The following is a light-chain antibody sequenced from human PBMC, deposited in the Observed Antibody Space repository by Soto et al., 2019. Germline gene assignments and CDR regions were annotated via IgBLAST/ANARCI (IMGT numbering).Light chain of an antibody. CDR3: QQDYNLPGLT. J-gene: IGKJ4*01. CDR1: QDI. Sequence: IQLTQSPSSLSASVGDRVTITCQASQDIKPGKAPKLLIYDAFNLETGVPSKFSGSGSGTDFTLTISSLQPEDFAVYYCQQDYNLPGLTFGGGTKVDIK. CDR2: DAF. V-gene: IGKV1-33*01.